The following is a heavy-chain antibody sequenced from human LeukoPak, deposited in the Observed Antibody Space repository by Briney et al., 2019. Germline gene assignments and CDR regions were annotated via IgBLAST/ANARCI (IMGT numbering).Heavy chain of an antibody. CDR3: ARPLTYYYYYGMDV. CDR2: ISYDGSNK. V-gene: IGHV3-30-3*01. CDR1: GLTFSSYA. J-gene: IGHJ6*02. Sequence: GGSLRLSCAASGLTFSSYAMHWVRQAPGKGLEWVAVISYDGSNKYYADSVKGRFTISRDNSKNTLYLQMNSLRAEDTAVYYCARPLTYYYYYGMDVWGQGTTVTVSS.